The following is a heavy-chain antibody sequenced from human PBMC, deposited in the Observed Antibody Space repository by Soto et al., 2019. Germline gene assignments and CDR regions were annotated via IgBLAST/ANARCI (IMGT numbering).Heavy chain of an antibody. CDR3: AKDMDTVAGSLQDRSYGMDV. V-gene: IGHV3-9*01. CDR2: ISWNSGSI. Sequence: GGSLRLSCAASGFTFDDYAMHWVRQAPGKGLEWVSGISWNSGSIGYADSVKGRFTISRDNAKNSLYLQMNSLRAEDTALYYCAKDMDTVAGSLQDRSYGMDVWGQGTTVTVSS. CDR1: GFTFDDYA. J-gene: IGHJ6*02. D-gene: IGHD5-12*01.